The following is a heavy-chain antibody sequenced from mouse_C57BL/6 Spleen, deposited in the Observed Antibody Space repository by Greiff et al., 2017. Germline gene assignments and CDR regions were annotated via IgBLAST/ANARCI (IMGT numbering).Heavy chain of an antibody. CDR3: ARKRETECHWYFDV. V-gene: IGHV5-6*01. D-gene: IGHD6-1*01. Sequence: EVKLMESGGDLVKPGGSLKLSCAASGFTFSSYGMSWVRQTPDKRLEWVATISSGGSYTYYPDSVKGRFTISRDNAKNTRYLQMSRLKSEDTAMYYCARKRETECHWYFDVWGTGTTVTVSS. CDR2: ISSGGSYT. CDR1: GFTFSSYG. J-gene: IGHJ1*03.